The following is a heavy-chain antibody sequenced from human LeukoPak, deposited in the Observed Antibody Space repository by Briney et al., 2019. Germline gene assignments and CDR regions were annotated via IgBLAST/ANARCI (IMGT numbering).Heavy chain of an antibody. CDR1: GFTFSSYA. CDR2: ISGSGGST. V-gene: IGHV3-23*01. D-gene: IGHD5-18*01. J-gene: IGHJ4*02. CDR3: AKDNRNRGDSYVVDY. Sequence: GGSLRLSCAASGFTFSSYAMSWVRQAPGKGLEWVSAISGSGGSTYYADSVKGRFTISRDNSKNTLYLQMNSLRAEDTAVYYCAKDNRNRGDSYVVDYWGQGTLVTVSS.